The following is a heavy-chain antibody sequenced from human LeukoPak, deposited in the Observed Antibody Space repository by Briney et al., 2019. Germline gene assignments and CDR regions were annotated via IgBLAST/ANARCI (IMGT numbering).Heavy chain of an antibody. J-gene: IGHJ4*02. D-gene: IGHD3-3*01. CDR1: GFTFSSYS. V-gene: IGHV3-21*01. CDR2: ISSSSSYI. CDR3: ARDSYDFWSGPNDY. Sequence: GGSLRLSCAASGFTFSSYSMNWVRQAPGKGLEWVSSISSSSSYIYYADSVKGRFTISRDNAKNSLYLQMNSLRAEDTAVYYCARDSYDFWSGPNDYWGQGTLVTVSS.